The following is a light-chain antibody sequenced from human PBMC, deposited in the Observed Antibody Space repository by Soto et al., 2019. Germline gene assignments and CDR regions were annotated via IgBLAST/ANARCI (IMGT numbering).Light chain of an antibody. V-gene: IGLV2-14*01. Sequence: QSALTQPPSASGSPGQSVTISCTGTKNDIGVYDFVSWYQQHPGKAPKLMIYEVSNRPSGVSNRFSGSKSGNTASLTISGLQAEDEADYSCSSYTSSSTPYVFGTGTKVTVL. CDR2: EVS. CDR1: KNDIGVYDF. CDR3: SSYTSSSTPYV. J-gene: IGLJ1*01.